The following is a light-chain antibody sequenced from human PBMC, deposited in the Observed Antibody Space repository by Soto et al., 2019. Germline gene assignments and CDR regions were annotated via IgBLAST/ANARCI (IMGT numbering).Light chain of an antibody. CDR2: QVT. Sequence: QSVLTQPASVSGCPGPSITISCTGTSSDIGGYYYVSWYQHHPGKAPKLLIYQVTNRPSRVSNRFSGSKSGNTASLTISGLQADDEADYYCTSYSSSDIFYVFGTGTKVTVL. V-gene: IGLV2-14*01. J-gene: IGLJ1*01. CDR3: TSYSSSDIFYV. CDR1: SSDIGGYYY.